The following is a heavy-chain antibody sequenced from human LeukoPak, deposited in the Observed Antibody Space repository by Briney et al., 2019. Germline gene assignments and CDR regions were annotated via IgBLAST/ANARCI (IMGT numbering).Heavy chain of an antibody. CDR2: VSGGGDTT. V-gene: IGHV3-23*01. CDR1: EFSFSSYA. CDR3: AGISYSGTWPVGY. D-gene: IGHD6-6*01. J-gene: IGHJ4*02. Sequence: PGGSLRLSCAASEFSFSSYAMSWVRQAPGKGLEWVSAVSGGGDTTYTADSVKGRFTISRDNSKNTIYLQMNTLITEDTALYYCAGISYSGTWPVGYWGQGTLVTVTA.